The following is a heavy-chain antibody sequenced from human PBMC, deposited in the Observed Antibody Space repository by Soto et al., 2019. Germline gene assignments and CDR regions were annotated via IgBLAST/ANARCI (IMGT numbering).Heavy chain of an antibody. CDR2: IAGGTP. Sequence: GGSLRLSCAASGFSFSSFSLNWVRQAPGKGLEWISYIAGGTPYYADSVKGRFTISRDNAKNSLYLQMNSLRSEDMAVYYCARDLNYAFDYWGQGALVTVSS. J-gene: IGHJ4*02. D-gene: IGHD3-16*01. V-gene: IGHV3-48*01. CDR1: GFSFSSFS. CDR3: ARDLNYAFDY.